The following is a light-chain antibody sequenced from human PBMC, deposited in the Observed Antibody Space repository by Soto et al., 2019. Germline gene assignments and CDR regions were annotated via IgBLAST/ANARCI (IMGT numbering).Light chain of an antibody. J-gene: IGLJ1*01. CDR3: SSYTSSSTLYV. Sequence: QSALTQPASVSGSPGQSITISSTGTSSDVGGYNYVSWYQQHPGKAPKLMIYDVSNRHSGVSNRFSGSTSGNTASLTISGLQAEDEADYYCSSYTSSSTLYVFGTGTKVTVL. V-gene: IGLV2-14*01. CDR2: DVS. CDR1: SSDVGGYNY.